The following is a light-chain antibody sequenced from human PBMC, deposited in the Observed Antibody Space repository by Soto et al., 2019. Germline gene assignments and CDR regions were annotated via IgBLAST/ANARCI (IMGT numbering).Light chain of an antibody. CDR3: SSYTSSSTS. Sequence: QSARTQPASVSGSPGQSITSSCTGTSSDVGGYNYVSWYQQHPGKAPKLMIYDVSNRPSGVSNRFSGSKSGNTASLTISGLQAEDEADYYCSSYTSSSTSFGTATKVTVL. J-gene: IGLJ1*01. V-gene: IGLV2-14*01. CDR1: SSDVGGYNY. CDR2: DVS.